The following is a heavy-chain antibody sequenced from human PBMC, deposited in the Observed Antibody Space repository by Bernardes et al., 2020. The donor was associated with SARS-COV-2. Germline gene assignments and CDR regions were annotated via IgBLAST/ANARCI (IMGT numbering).Heavy chain of an antibody. V-gene: IGHV1-2*02. CDR2: IDPKTGDA. J-gene: IGHJ4*02. CDR1: GNTFSDYH. D-gene: IGHD6-19*01. Sequence: ASVKVSCKTSGNTFSDYHIHWVRQAPGQGLEWMGGIDPKTGDAKYGQTFQGRVTMTTDTSISTAYLEVTNLRSDDSALYFCVSSLSALPGTPDYWGQGTLSTVSS. CDR3: VSSLSALPGTPDY.